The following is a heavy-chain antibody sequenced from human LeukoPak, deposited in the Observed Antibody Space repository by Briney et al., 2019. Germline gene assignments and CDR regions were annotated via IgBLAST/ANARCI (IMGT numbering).Heavy chain of an antibody. J-gene: IGHJ6*02. V-gene: IGHV3-21*01. CDR3: ARDHVAAAGTDYFYYYGMDV. Sequence: GGSLRLSCAASGFTFSIHTMNWVRQAPGKGLEWVSSISVSSTYTFYADSVKGRFTISRDNAKNSLYLQMNSLRAEDTAVYYCARDHVAAAGTDYFYYYGMDVWGQGTTVTVSS. CDR1: GFTFSIHT. D-gene: IGHD6-13*01. CDR2: ISVSSTYT.